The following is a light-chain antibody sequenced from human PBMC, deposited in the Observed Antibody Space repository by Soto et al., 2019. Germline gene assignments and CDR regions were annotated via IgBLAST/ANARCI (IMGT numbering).Light chain of an antibody. J-gene: IGLJ1*01. CDR1: SSDVGGYNY. Sequence: QAALTQPASVPGSPGQSITISCTGTSSDVGGYNYVSWYQHHPGKAPKLLIYDVSNRPSGVSNRFSGSKSDNTASLTISGLQPEDEADYYCSLYTTSNTRQIVFGTGTKLTVL. CDR3: SLYTTSNTRQIV. CDR2: DVS. V-gene: IGLV2-14*03.